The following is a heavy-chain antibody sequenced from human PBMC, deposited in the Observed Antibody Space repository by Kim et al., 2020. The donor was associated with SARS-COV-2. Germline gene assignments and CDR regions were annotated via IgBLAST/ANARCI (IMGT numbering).Heavy chain of an antibody. J-gene: IGHJ3*02. D-gene: IGHD3-22*01. V-gene: IGHV3-53*04. CDR3: ARGGSYDSSVYDAFDI. Sequence: SVKGRLTISRHNSKNTLYLQMNSLRAEDTAVYYCARGGSYDSSVYDAFDIWGQGTMVTVSS.